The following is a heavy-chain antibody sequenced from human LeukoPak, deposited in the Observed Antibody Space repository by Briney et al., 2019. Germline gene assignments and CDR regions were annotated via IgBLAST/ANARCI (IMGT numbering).Heavy chain of an antibody. CDR2: IGTAGDT. Sequence: GGSLRLSCAASGFTFSSYDMHWVRQATGKGLEWVSAIGTAGDTYYPGSVKGRFTTSRENAKNSLYLQMNSLRAGDTAVYYCARSQGYCSGGSCYLFDCWGQGTLVTVSS. V-gene: IGHV3-13*01. J-gene: IGHJ4*02. CDR1: GFTFSSYD. D-gene: IGHD2-15*01. CDR3: ARSQGYCSGGSCYLFDC.